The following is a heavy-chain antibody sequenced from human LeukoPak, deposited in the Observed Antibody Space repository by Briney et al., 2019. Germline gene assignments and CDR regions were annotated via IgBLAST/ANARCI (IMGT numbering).Heavy chain of an antibody. D-gene: IGHD5-12*01. CDR3: SGDYSGYDRALYGMDV. Sequence: SETLSLTCTVSGDSISSYYWSWIRQPPGKGLEWIGYIHYSGSFNYNPSLKSRVTISVDTSKSQFALKLSSVTAADTAVYYCSGDYSGYDRALYGMDVWGQGTTVTVS. CDR2: IHYSGSF. CDR1: GDSISSYY. J-gene: IGHJ6*02. V-gene: IGHV4-59*08.